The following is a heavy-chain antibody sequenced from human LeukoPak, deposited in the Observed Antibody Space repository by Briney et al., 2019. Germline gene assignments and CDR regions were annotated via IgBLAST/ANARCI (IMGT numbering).Heavy chain of an antibody. Sequence: PSETLSLTCAVYGGSFSGYYWSWIRQPPGKGLEWIGEINHSGSTNYNPSLKSRVTISVDTSKNQFSLKLSSVTAADTAVYYCAREGYGDYVLDYWGQGTLVTVSS. J-gene: IGHJ4*02. D-gene: IGHD4-17*01. V-gene: IGHV4-34*01. CDR1: GGSFSGYY. CDR2: INHSGST. CDR3: AREGYGDYVLDY.